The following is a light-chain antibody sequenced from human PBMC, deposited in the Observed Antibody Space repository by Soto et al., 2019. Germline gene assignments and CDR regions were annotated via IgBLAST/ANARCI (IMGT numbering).Light chain of an antibody. CDR3: GAWDTSLSGGI. J-gene: IGLJ2*01. V-gene: IGLV1-51*02. Sequence: QSVLTQPPSLSAAPGQKVSISCSGSSSNIGIDYVSWYQQLPGTAPKLLIYEDNKRPSGIPDRFSGSKSGTSATLDITGLQTRDEADYYCGAWDTSLSGGIFGGGTKLTVL. CDR1: SSNIGIDY. CDR2: EDN.